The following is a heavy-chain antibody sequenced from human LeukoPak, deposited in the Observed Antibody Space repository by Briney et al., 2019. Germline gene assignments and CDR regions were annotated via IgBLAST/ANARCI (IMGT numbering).Heavy chain of an antibody. CDR3: ARDNYYGSGSYNSDY. D-gene: IGHD3-10*01. CDR2: INPSGGST. CDR1: GYTFTSYY. V-gene: IGHV1-46*03. Sequence: GASVKVSCKASGYTFTSYYIHWVRQAPGQGLEWMGIINPSGGSTSYAQKFQGRVTMTRDTSTSTVYMELSSLRSEDTAVYYCARDNYYGSGSYNSDYWGQGTLVTVSS. J-gene: IGHJ4*02.